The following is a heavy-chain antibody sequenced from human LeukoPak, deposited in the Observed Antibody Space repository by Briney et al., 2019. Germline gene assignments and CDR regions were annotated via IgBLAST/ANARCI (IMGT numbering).Heavy chain of an antibody. Sequence: GESLKISCKGSGYTFTNYWIGWVRQMPGKGLEWMGIIYPGDSDSRYSPSFQGQVIISADKSISTAYLQWSSLKASDTAMYYCARGGVQLWLLGHAFDIWGQGTMVTVSS. CDR3: ARGGVQLWLLGHAFDI. V-gene: IGHV5-51*01. CDR2: IYPGDSDS. CDR1: GYTFTNYW. J-gene: IGHJ3*02. D-gene: IGHD5-18*01.